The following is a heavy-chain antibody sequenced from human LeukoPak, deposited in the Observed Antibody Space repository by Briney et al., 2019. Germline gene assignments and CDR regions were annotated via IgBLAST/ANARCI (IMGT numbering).Heavy chain of an antibody. CDR2: TYYRSKWYS. J-gene: IGHJ3*02. Sequence: SQTLSLTCAISGDSVSSKSAAWNWIRQSPSRGLEWLGRTYYRSKWYSDYAVSVKGRITINPDTSKNQFSLQLNSVTPEDTAVYYCASSDNYGGDAFDIWGQGTMVIVSS. CDR3: ASSDNYGGDAFDI. V-gene: IGHV6-1*01. D-gene: IGHD4/OR15-4a*01. CDR1: GDSVSSKSAA.